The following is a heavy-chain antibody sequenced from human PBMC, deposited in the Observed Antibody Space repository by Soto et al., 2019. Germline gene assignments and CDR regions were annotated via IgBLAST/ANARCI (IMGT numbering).Heavy chain of an antibody. J-gene: IGHJ6*02. CDR3: ARGNPFNYAGFDV. CDR2: MNAKSGDT. V-gene: IGHV1-8*01. D-gene: IGHD3-16*01. CDR1: GYTFSDFD. Sequence: QAHLEQSGAELKRPGASVKVSCKASGYTFSDFDINWLRQDSGQGPEWMGWMNAKSGDTFFAQRFQGKFNMTWDTSLSTAYMEVGSLTSDDTVIYYCARGNPFNYAGFDVWGQGTTVAVSS.